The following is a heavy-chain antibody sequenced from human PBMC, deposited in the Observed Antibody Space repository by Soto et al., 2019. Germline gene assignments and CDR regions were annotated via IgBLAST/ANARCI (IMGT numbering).Heavy chain of an antibody. CDR1: GFTFSSYG. V-gene: IGHV3-30*18. CDR3: AKRTNSSSWYGVDY. Sequence: GGSLRLSCAASGFTFSSYGMHWVRQAPGKGLEWVAVISYDGSNKYYADSVKGRFTISRDNSKNTLYLQMNSLRAEDTAVYYCAKRTNSSSWYGVDYWGQGTLVTVSS. D-gene: IGHD6-13*01. CDR2: ISYDGSNK. J-gene: IGHJ4*02.